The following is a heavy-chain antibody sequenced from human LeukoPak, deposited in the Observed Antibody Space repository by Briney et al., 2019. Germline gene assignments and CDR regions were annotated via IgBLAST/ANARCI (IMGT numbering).Heavy chain of an antibody. CDR1: GFTFTGYY. CDR2: MYFNSGAT. J-gene: IGHJ3*02. Sequence: ALVRVSCKTSGFTFTGYYVQWVRQAPGQGPEWVGWMYFNSGATRFAPKFQGRVTMTRDTSISTAYMEFSSLRSDDTAMYYCAREGSSGQDWYAFDIWGQGTMLTVSS. D-gene: IGHD5-12*01. V-gene: IGHV1-2*02. CDR3: AREGSSGQDWYAFDI.